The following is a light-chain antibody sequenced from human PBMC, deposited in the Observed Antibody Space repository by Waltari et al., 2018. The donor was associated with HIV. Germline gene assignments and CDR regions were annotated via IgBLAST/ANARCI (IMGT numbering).Light chain of an antibody. V-gene: IGLV2-23*02. CDR1: SRDAGSYKH. CDR2: EVS. Sequence: QSALTQPASVSGSPGQSITISCTGSSRDAGSYKHVPWYQQHPGKAPRLIIYEVSKRPSGVSNRYSASKSGKTASLTVSGLRAEDEADYYCSSYAGSSTFVIFGGGTKLTVL. J-gene: IGLJ2*01. CDR3: SSYAGSSTFVI.